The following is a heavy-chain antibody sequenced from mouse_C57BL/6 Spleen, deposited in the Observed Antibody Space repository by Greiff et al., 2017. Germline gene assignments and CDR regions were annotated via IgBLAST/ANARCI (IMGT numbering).Heavy chain of an antibody. CDR1: GYAFTNYL. CDR2: IIPGSGGT. D-gene: IGHD2-3*01. CDR3: ARLIYDGYPYY. J-gene: IGHJ2*01. V-gene: IGHV1-54*01. Sequence: VQLQQSGAELVRPGTSVKVSCKASGYAFTNYLIEWVKQRPGQGLEWIGVIIPGSGGTNYNEKFKGKATLTADKSSSTAYMQLSILTSEDSAVYFCARLIYDGYPYYWGQGTTLTVSS.